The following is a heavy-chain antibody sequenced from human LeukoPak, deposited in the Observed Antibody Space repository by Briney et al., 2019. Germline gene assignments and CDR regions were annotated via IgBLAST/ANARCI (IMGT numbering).Heavy chain of an antibody. D-gene: IGHD3-22*01. V-gene: IGHV3-74*01. CDR1: GFTFTSYW. Sequence: PGGSLRLSCAASGFTFTSYWMHWVRQAPGKGLVWVSRINSDGSSTSYADSVKGRFTISRDNAKNTLYLQMNSLRAEDTAVYYCARGGYYDSSGSLSYWGQGTLVAVSS. CDR3: ARGGYYDSSGSLSY. J-gene: IGHJ4*02. CDR2: INSDGSST.